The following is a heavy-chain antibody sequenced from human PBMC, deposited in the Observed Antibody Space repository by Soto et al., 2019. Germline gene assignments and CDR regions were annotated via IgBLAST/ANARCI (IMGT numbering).Heavy chain of an antibody. J-gene: IGHJ4*02. D-gene: IGHD6-19*01. Sequence: QVQLQESGPGLVRPSETLSLTCTVSSDSISSFYWIWIRQSPGKGLEWIGYTDYSGNTNYNPSLKSRVTIPGDTSKNQFSLRLSSVTAADTAVYYCARAVGDPLYYLDYWGQGTLVTVSS. CDR1: SDSISSFY. V-gene: IGHV4-59*08. CDR2: TDYSGNT. CDR3: ARAVGDPLYYLDY.